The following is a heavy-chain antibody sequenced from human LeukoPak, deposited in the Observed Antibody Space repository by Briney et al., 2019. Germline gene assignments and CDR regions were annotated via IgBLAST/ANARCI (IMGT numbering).Heavy chain of an antibody. CDR1: GGSISLYY. J-gene: IGHJ4*02. Sequence: TSETLSLTCTVSGGSISLYYWSWIRQPPGKGLEWIGYFYDTRSPKYNPSLERRVPISVDMSRNQFSLNLTSVTAADTAVYYCARGRGSLTYWGQGTLATVSS. CDR3: ARGRGSLTY. D-gene: IGHD3-10*01. CDR2: FYDTRSP. V-gene: IGHV4-59*01.